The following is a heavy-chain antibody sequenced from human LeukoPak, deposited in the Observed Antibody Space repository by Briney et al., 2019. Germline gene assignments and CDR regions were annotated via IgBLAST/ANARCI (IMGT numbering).Heavy chain of an antibody. Sequence: SETLSLTCTVSGGSISSSTYYWGWVRQPPGIGPEWIGSIWHSVTTYYNPSLKSRVTISVDTSKNQFSLKLTSVTAADTAVYYCARHTRVRDGYNLYCFDPWGQGTLVTVSS. CDR1: GGSISSSTYY. CDR2: IWHSVTT. J-gene: IGHJ5*02. V-gene: IGHV4-39*01. D-gene: IGHD5-24*01. CDR3: ARHTRVRDGYNLYCFDP.